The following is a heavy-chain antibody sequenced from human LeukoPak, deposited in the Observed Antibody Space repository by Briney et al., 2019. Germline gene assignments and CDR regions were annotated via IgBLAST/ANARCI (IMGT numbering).Heavy chain of an antibody. CDR2: INHSGST. Sequence: SETLSLTCAVYGGSFSGYYWSWIRQPPGKGLEWIGEINHSGSTNYNPSLKSRVTISLDTSKNQFSLKLSSVTAADTAVYYCARYVVYGSGKYYFDYWGQGTLVTVSS. CDR3: ARYVVYGSGKYYFDY. D-gene: IGHD3-10*01. J-gene: IGHJ4*02. CDR1: GGSFSGYY. V-gene: IGHV4-34*01.